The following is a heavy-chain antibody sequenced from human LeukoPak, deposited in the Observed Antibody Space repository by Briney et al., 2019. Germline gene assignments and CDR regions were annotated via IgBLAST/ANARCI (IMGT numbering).Heavy chain of an antibody. V-gene: IGHV4-59*08. D-gene: IGHD3-22*01. CDR1: GGSIISYY. CDR2: IYYSGST. Sequence: PSETLSLTCTVSGGSIISYYWSWIRQPPGKGLEWIGYIYYSGSTNSNPSLRSRVTISIDTSKNQFSLKLSSVTAADTAVYYCARRGGGAYYDSSGYSYFDSWGQGTLVTVSS. CDR3: ARRGGGAYYDSSGYSYFDS. J-gene: IGHJ4*02.